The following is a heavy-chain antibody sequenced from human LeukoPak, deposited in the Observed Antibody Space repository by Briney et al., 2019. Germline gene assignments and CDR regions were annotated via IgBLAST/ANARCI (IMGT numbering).Heavy chain of an antibody. Sequence: GGSLRLSCAASGFNFRAYWMSWARQAPGKGQEWVASLNQDADREYYVDSVKGRFTISRDNAKNSLYLQMDSLRVEDTAVYYCSRATTASARDLWGQGTLVTVSS. CDR3: SRATTASARDL. J-gene: IGHJ5*02. D-gene: IGHD1-14*01. CDR1: GFNFRAYW. CDR2: LNQDADRE. V-gene: IGHV3-7*01.